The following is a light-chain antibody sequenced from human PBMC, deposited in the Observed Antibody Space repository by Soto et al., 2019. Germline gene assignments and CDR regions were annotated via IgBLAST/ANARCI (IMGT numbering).Light chain of an antibody. Sequence: EIVLTQSPATLSLSPGERATLSCRASQIVSSYLAWYQQKPGQAPRLLSYDASTRATGIPARFSGSGSGTDCRLTIANLEPEDFAVYYCQKRSDWPLTFGGGIQVEIK. CDR1: QIVSSY. V-gene: IGKV3-11*01. CDR2: DAS. CDR3: QKRSDWPLT. J-gene: IGKJ4*01.